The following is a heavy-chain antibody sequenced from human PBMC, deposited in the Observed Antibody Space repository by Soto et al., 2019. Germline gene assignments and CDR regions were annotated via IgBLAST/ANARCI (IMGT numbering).Heavy chain of an antibody. J-gene: IGHJ5*02. CDR3: ARDPSVVVPAAIGQRWFDP. V-gene: IGHV3-21*01. D-gene: IGHD2-2*01. CDR2: ISSSSSYI. CDR1: GFTFSSYS. Sequence: GGSLRLSCAASGFTFSSYSMNWVRQAPGKGLEWVSSISSSSSYIYYADSVKGRFTISRDNAKNSLYLQMNSLRAEDTAVYYCARDPSVVVPAAIGQRWFDPWGQGTLVTVSS.